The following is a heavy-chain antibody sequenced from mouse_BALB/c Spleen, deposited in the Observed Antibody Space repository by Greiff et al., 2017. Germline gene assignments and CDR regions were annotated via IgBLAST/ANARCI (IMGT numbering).Heavy chain of an antibody. CDR2: ISNGGGST. CDR1: GFTFSSYT. D-gene: IGHD4-1*01. V-gene: IGHV5-12-2*01. CDR3: ARHRELGRYFDY. J-gene: IGHJ2*01. Sequence: EVKLVESGGGLVQPGGSLKLSCAASGFTFSSYTMSWVRQTPEKRLEWVAYISNGGGSTYYPDTVKGRFTISRDNAKNTLYLQMSSLKSEDTAMYYCARHRELGRYFDYWGQGTTLTVSS.